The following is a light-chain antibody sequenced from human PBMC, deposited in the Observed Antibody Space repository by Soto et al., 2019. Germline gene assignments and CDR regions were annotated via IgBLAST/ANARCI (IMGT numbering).Light chain of an antibody. Sequence: QSVLTQPPSVSAAPGQKVTISCSGGSSNIGNYYVSWYQQLPGVTPKLLIFASDKRPSGIPDRFSGSQSGASGTLDITGLQTGDEADYSCGSWDGSLNTYVFGTGTKLTVL. J-gene: IGLJ1*01. CDR1: SSNIGNYY. CDR3: GSWDGSLNTYV. V-gene: IGLV1-51*01. CDR2: ASD.